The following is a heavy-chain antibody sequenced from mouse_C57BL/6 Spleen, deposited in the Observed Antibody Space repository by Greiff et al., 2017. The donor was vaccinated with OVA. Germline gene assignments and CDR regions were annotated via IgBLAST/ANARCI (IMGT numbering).Heavy chain of an antibody. Sequence: QVQLQQPGAELVKPGASVKLSCKASGYTFTSYWMQWVKQRPGQGLEWIGEIDPSDSYTNYNQKFKGKATWTVDTSSSTAYMQLSSLTSEDSAVYYCARFITTVGAMDYWGQGTSVTVSS. J-gene: IGHJ4*01. CDR1: GYTFTSYW. CDR2: IDPSDSYT. V-gene: IGHV1-50*01. CDR3: ARFITTVGAMDY. D-gene: IGHD1-1*01.